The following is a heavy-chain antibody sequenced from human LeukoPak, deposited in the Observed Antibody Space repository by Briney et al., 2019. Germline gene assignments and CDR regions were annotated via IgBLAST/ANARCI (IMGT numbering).Heavy chain of an antibody. J-gene: IGHJ4*02. CDR3: AKHVSGSLFYFDY. CDR2: ISGTGYNT. D-gene: IGHD3-10*01. Sequence: GGSLRLSCAASGFTFRNCAMSWVRQAPGKGPEWVSGISGTGYNTYYADSVEGRFTISRDNSKNTLYLQMNSLGAEDTAVYYCAKHVSGSLFYFDYWGQRTLVTVSS. CDR1: GFTFRNCA. V-gene: IGHV3-23*01.